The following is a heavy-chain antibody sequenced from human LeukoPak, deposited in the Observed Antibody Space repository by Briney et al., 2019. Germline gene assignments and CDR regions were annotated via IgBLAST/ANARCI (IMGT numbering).Heavy chain of an antibody. CDR1: GGSISGYY. D-gene: IGHD4-11*01. CDR2: IYHSGST. Sequence: SETLSLTCAVSGGSISGYYWNWIRQPPGKGLEWIGSIYHSGSTYYNPSLKSRVTISVDTSKNQFSLKLSSVTAADTAVYYCAGATADYYYYYMDVWGKGTTVTVSS. CDR3: AGATADYYYYYMDV. V-gene: IGHV4-38-2*01. J-gene: IGHJ6*03.